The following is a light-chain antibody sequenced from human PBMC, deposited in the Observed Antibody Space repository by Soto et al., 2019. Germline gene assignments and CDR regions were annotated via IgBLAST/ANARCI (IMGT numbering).Light chain of an antibody. J-gene: IGLJ2*01. CDR1: SSNIGRNT. CDR3: AAWDDSLNGPV. Sequence: QSVLTQPPSASGTPGQRVTISCSGSSSNIGRNTVNWYQQFPGTAPKLLIHSNNVRPSGVPDRFSGSKSGTSGSLAISGLQSEDEADYYCAAWDDSLNGPVFGGGTKLTVL. CDR2: SNN. V-gene: IGLV1-44*01.